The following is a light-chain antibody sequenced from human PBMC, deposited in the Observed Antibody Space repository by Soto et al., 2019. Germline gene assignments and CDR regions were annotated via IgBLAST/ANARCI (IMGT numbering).Light chain of an antibody. CDR2: EVR. CDR3: SSYTTSTTYV. CDR1: RSNIGSNT. J-gene: IGLJ1*01. V-gene: IGLV1-44*01. Sequence: QSVLTQPPSVSGTPGQRVTISCSGSRSNIGSNTVNWYQDLPGTAPKLIIYEVRKRPSGISSRFSGSQSGNTASLSISGLQAEDEADYYCSSYTTSTTYVFGTGTKVTVL.